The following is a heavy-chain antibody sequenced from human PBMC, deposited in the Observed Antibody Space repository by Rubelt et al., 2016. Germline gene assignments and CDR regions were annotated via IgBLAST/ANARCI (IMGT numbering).Heavy chain of an antibody. V-gene: IGHV4-59*01. Sequence: QVHLQESGPGLIKPSETLSLTCTVSGGSISGYYWGWIRQPPGKGLEWIGYIYSSGSTNYNHSLNTRPTLSVATSKNQFSLKLSVLTAAYTAVYYCARDFKLNSNSGWYAVDYWGQGMLVTVSS. D-gene: IGHD6-19*01. J-gene: IGHJ4*02. CDR1: GGSISGYY. CDR2: IYSSGST. CDR3: ARDFKLNSNSGWYAVDY.